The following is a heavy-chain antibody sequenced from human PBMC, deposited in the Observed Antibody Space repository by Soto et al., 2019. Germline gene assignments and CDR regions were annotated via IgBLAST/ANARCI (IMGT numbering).Heavy chain of an antibody. Sequence: EVQLLESGGGLVQPRGSLRLSCAASGFTFSNYAMTWVRQAPGKGLEWVSSISGPGGSTYYADSVQGRFTISRDNSKNTLFLQMNSLRAEDTALYYCARDERIAVAGTDNWGQGILVIVTS. V-gene: IGHV3-23*01. CDR3: ARDERIAVAGTDN. J-gene: IGHJ4*02. CDR2: ISGPGGST. CDR1: GFTFSNYA. D-gene: IGHD6-19*01.